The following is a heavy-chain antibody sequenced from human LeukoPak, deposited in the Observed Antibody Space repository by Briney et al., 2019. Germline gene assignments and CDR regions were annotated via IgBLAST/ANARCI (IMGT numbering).Heavy chain of an antibody. CDR3: ARDFSGSSNAPDYYYYYMDV. CDR2: INPSGGST. D-gene: IGHD3-10*01. CDR1: GYIFTSYN. J-gene: IGHJ6*03. V-gene: IGHV1-46*01. Sequence: ASVKVSCKASGYIFTSYNINWVRQAPGQGLEWMGIINPSGGSTNYAQKFQGRVTMTRDTSTSTVYMELRSLRSDDTAVYYCARDFSGSSNAPDYYYYYMDVWGKGTTVTISS.